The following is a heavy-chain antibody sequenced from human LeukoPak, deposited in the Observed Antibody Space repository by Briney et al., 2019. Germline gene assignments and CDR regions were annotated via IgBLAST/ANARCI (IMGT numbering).Heavy chain of an antibody. CDR3: ARHGYTASHFFLDY. D-gene: IGHD5-18*01. V-gene: IGHV4-4*07. Sequence: SETLSLTCTVSTGSTNSYYWGWVRQPAGRGLEWIGRIYTTGRADYDPSLQSRVTMSIDTSQKQFSLTLKSVTAADSAYYFCARHGYTASHFFLDYWSQGTLVTVSS. CDR1: TGSTNSYY. J-gene: IGHJ4*02. CDR2: IYTTGRA.